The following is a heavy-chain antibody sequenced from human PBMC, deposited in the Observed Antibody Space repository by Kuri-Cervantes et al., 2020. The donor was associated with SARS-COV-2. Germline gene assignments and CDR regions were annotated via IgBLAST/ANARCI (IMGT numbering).Heavy chain of an antibody. Sequence: GESLKISCAASGFTFSSYAMHWVRQAPGKGLEWVAVVSYDGSNKYYADSVKGRFTISRDNSKNTLYLQMNSLRAEDTAVYYCAGDSVFYSSGLYYFDYWGQGTLVTVSS. CDR2: VSYDGSNK. D-gene: IGHD6-19*01. V-gene: IGHV3-30-3*01. CDR1: GFTFSSYA. J-gene: IGHJ4*02. CDR3: AGDSVFYSSGLYYFDY.